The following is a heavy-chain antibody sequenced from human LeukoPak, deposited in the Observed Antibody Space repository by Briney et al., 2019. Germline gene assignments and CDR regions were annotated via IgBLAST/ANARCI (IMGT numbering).Heavy chain of an antibody. CDR1: GGSISSYY. CDR2: IYYSGST. J-gene: IGHJ6*02. D-gene: IGHD3-3*01. Sequence: PSETLSLTCTVSGGSISSYYWSWIRQPPGKGLEWIEYIYYSGSTNYNPSLKSRVTISVDTSKNQFSLKLSSVTAADTAVYYCARTFWSGYYDRQFYGMDVWGQGTTVTVSS. CDR3: ARTFWSGYYDRQFYGMDV. V-gene: IGHV4-59*01.